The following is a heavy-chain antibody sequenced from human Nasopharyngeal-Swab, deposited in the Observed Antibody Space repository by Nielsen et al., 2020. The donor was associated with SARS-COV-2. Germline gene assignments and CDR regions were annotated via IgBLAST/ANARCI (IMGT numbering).Heavy chain of an antibody. CDR1: GFTFNTYS. CDR3: AKEAPSCGADCRSLSDY. J-gene: IGHJ4*02. CDR2: INGGGSLT. D-gene: IGHD2-21*02. Sequence: GESLKISCAASGFTFNTYSMTWVRQAPGKGLEWVSLINGGGSLTYYADSVKGRFTISRDNSKNTLYLQMNRLKADDTAIYYCAKEAPSCGADCRSLSDYWGQGTLVTVSS. V-gene: IGHV3-23*01.